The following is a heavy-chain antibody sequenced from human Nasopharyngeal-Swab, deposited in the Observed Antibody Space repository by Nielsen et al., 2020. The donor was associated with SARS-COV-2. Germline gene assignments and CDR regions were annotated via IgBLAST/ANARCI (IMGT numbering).Heavy chain of an antibody. CDR2: ISHNSGT. CDR3: AKEGATGWLDP. V-gene: IGHV4-59*11. Sequence: SETLSLTCTVSGVSISSQYLSWIRQPPGKGLECIGYISHNSGTNYTPSLKSRVTTFMDTSKNQFSLKRRSVTAADTAVYYCAKEGATGWLDPWGQGTLVTVSS. CDR1: GVSISSQY. J-gene: IGHJ5*02.